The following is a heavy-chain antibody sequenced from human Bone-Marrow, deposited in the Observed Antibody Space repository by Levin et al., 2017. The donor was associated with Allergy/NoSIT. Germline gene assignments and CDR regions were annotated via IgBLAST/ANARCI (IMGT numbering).Heavy chain of an antibody. V-gene: IGHV3-23*01. CDR2: ISGSGGST. CDR1: GFTFSSYA. D-gene: IGHD3-16*01. CDR3: AKRNSVRGEAKGYYFDY. Sequence: LSLTCAASGFTFSSYAMSWVRQAPGKGLEWVSAISGSGGSTYYADSVKGRFTISRDNSKNTLYLQMNSLRAEDTAVYYCAKRNSVRGEAKGYYFDYWGQGTLVTVSS. J-gene: IGHJ4*02.